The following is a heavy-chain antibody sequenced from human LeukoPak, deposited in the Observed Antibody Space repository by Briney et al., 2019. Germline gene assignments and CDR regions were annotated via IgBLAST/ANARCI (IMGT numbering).Heavy chain of an antibody. CDR3: ARDHTMVRGVKSNWFDP. D-gene: IGHD3-10*01. CDR2: IYHTGIT. CDR1: GGSIGYYF. Sequence: SETLSLTCAVSGGSIGYYFWNWIRQPPGKGLEWIGYIYHTGITNYNPSLKSRVTISVDTSKNQFSLKLSSVTAADTAVYYCARDHTMVRGVKSNWFDPWGQGSLVTVSS. V-gene: IGHV4-59*12. J-gene: IGHJ5*02.